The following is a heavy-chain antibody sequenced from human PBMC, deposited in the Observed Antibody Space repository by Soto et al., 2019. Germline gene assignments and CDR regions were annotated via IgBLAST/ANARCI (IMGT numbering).Heavy chain of an antibody. Sequence: SQTLSLTCVISGDSVSSNSAAWNWIRQSPSRGLEWLGRTYYRSKWYNDYAVSVKSRITINPDTSKNQFSLQLNSVTPEDTAVYYCARGDRIAARDYYYYGMDVWGQGTTVTVSS. V-gene: IGHV6-1*01. CDR3: ARGDRIAARDYYYYGMDV. D-gene: IGHD6-6*01. J-gene: IGHJ6*02. CDR2: TYYRSKWYN. CDR1: GDSVSSNSAA.